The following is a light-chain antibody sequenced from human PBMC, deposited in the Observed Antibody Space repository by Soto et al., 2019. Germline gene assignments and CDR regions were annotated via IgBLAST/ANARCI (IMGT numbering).Light chain of an antibody. Sequence: QSALTQPRSXXXXXGQSVAISCTGSSSDVGGYNYVSCYQHYPGKAPTLMMYDVTTRPSGVPDSFSGSKSGNTASLTISGLQAEDEADYYCCSYAGSNTWVFGGGTKLTVL. CDR2: DVT. V-gene: IGLV2-11*01. CDR3: CSYAGSNTWV. J-gene: IGLJ3*02. CDR1: SSDVGGYNY.